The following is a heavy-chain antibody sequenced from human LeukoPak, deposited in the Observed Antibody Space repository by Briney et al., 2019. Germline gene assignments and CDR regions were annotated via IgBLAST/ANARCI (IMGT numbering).Heavy chain of an antibody. D-gene: IGHD3-10*01. CDR2: IKKDGSQI. CDR3: AREEHGSGRPFDY. CDR1: GFTFSNFW. V-gene: IGHV3-7*01. Sequence: GGSLRLSCAASGFTFSNFWMSWVRQAPGKGLERVANIKKDGSQIHYVDSVKGRFTISRDNAKSSLYLQMNSLRAEDTAVYYCAREEHGSGRPFDYWGQGTLVTVSS. J-gene: IGHJ4*02.